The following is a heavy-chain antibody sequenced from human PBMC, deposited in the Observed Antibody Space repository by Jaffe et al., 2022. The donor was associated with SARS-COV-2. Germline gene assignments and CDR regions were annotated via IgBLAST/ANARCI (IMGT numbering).Heavy chain of an antibody. D-gene: IGHD3-10*01. J-gene: IGHJ2*01. CDR1: GGSISSYY. CDR3: ARHYSGRDGYKRAWYFDL. CDR2: IYYSGST. Sequence: QVQLQESGPGLVKPSETLSLTCTVSGGSISSYYWSWIRQPPGKGLEWIGYIYYSGSTNYNPSLKSRVTISVDTSKNQFSLKLSSVTAADTAVYYCARHYSGRDGYKRAWYFDLWGRGTLVTVSS. V-gene: IGHV4-59*08.